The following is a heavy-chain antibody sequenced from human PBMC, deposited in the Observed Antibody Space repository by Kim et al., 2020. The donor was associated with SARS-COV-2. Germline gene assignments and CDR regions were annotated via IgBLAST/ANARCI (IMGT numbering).Heavy chain of an antibody. D-gene: IGHD6-6*01. Sequence: ASVKVSCKTSGYTFTTSSISWVRQAPGQGLEWMAWISPYNGNTNYAQKVQGRLTITTDTPTSTAYMELRSLRSDDTAVYYCARGDSSSGFEYWGQGTLV. V-gene: IGHV1-18*01. CDR3: ARGDSSSGFEY. J-gene: IGHJ4*02. CDR1: GYTFTTSS. CDR2: ISPYNGNT.